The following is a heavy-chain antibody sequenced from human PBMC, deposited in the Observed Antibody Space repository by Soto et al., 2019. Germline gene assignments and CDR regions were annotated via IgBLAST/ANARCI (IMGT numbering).Heavy chain of an antibody. Sequence: GASVKVSCKASGYTFTSYDINWVRQAPGQGLEWMGWMNPNSGNTGYAQKFQGRVTMTRNTSISTAYMELSSLRSEDTAVYYCAGPMYSSGWYWFDPWGQGTLVTVSS. CDR3: AGPMYSSGWYWFDP. J-gene: IGHJ5*02. V-gene: IGHV1-8*01. D-gene: IGHD6-19*01. CDR1: GYTFTSYD. CDR2: MNPNSGNT.